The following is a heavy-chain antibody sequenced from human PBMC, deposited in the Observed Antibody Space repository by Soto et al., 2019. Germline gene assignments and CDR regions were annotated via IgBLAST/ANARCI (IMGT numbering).Heavy chain of an antibody. CDR3: AKSGGLGAIGLVDY. D-gene: IGHD1-26*01. CDR1: GFTFSSYA. CDR2: ISGSGGST. Sequence: LSLSCAASGFTFSSYAMSWVRQAPGKGLEWVSAISGSGGSTYYADSVKGRFTISRDNSKNTLYLQMNSLRAEDTAVYYCAKSGGLGAIGLVDYWGQGTLVTVSS. J-gene: IGHJ4*02. V-gene: IGHV3-23*01.